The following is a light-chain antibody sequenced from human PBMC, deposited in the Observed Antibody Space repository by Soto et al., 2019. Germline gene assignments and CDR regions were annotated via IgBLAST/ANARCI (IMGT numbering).Light chain of an antibody. CDR3: QVWDKVYV. CDR1: NIGSKN. V-gene: IGLV3-9*01. Sequence: SYELTQPLSVSVALGQTARITCGGNNIGSKNVHWYQQKPGQAPVLVIYRDSNRPSGIPERFSGSNSGNTATLTISRAQAGDEADYYCQVWDKVYVFGTGTKLTVL. J-gene: IGLJ1*01. CDR2: RDS.